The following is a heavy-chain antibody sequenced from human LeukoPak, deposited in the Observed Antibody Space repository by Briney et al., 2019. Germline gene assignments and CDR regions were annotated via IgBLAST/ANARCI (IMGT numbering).Heavy chain of an antibody. CDR3: ARVRGYSGYAPLRY. CDR1: GFTFSNYA. J-gene: IGHJ4*02. D-gene: IGHD5-12*01. V-gene: IGHV3-30-3*01. Sequence: GGSLRLSCAASGFTFSNYAMHWVRQAPGKGLEWVAVISYDGSNKHYADPAKGRFTISRDNSKNTLYLQMNSLRAEDTAVYYCARVRGYSGYAPLRYWGQGTLVTVFS. CDR2: ISYDGSNK.